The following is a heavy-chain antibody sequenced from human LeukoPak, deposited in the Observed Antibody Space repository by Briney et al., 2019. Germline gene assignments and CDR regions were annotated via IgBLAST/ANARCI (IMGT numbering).Heavy chain of an antibody. CDR1: GGSISSYC. CDR2: IYYSGST. D-gene: IGHD4-11*01. Sequence: PSETLSLTCTVSGGSISSYCWSWIRQPPGKGLEWIGSIYYSGSTYYNPSLKSRVTISVDTSKNQFSLKLSSVTAADTAVYYCARPRLLYSNYYYYYYMDVWGKGTTVTVSS. CDR3: ARPRLLYSNYYYYYYMDV. V-gene: IGHV4-59*05. J-gene: IGHJ6*03.